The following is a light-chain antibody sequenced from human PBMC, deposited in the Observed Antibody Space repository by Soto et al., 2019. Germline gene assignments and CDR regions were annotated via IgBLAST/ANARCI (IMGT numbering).Light chain of an antibody. CDR2: DVS. J-gene: IGLJ3*02. CDR1: SSDVGGYNY. CDR3: CSYAGNGAWV. V-gene: IGLV2-11*01. Sequence: QSALTQPRSASGSPGQSITISCTGTSSDVGGYNYVSWYQQHPAKAPKLIIFDVSKRPSGVSDRFSGSKSGNTASLTISGLQAEDEADFFCCSYAGNGAWVFGGGTKLTVL.